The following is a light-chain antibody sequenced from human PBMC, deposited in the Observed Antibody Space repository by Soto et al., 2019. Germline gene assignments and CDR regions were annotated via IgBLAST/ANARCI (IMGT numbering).Light chain of an antibody. CDR3: GTWDSSLSAAV. J-gene: IGLJ7*01. V-gene: IGLV1-51*01. CDR2: ENN. CDR1: TSNFGSNS. Sequence: QSVLTQPPSVSAAAGQEVTISCSGSTSNFGSNSVSWYQKVPGTAPKLLIYENNQRPSGIPDRFSGSKSGTSATLGITGLQTGDEAEYCCGTWDSSLSAAVFGGGTQLTVL.